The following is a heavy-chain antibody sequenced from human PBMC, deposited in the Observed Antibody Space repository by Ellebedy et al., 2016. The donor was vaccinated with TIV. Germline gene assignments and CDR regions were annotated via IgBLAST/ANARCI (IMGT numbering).Heavy chain of an antibody. CDR2: INAANGDT. CDR1: GYTFTNFP. CDR3: ARVDKYCTSFGCYEDY. J-gene: IGHJ4*02. V-gene: IGHV1-3*01. D-gene: IGHD2/OR15-2a*01. Sequence: AASVKVSCKASGYTFTNFPIHWVRQAPGQRLEWMGWINAANGDTGYSQDFQGRVTMTTDTSTSTAYMELRSLRSDDTAVYYCARVDKYCTSFGCYEDYWGQGTLVTVSS.